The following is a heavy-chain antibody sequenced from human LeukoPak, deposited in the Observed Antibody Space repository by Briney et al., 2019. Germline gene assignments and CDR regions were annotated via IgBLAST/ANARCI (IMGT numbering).Heavy chain of an antibody. Sequence: EASVKVSCKASGGTFSSYAISWVRQAPGQGLEWMGRIIPIFNIANYTQKFQGRVTITADKFTSTAYMEVSSLRSEDTAVYYCARDATIAADQFDYWGQGTLVTVSS. CDR2: IIPIFNIA. D-gene: IGHD6-13*01. J-gene: IGHJ4*02. CDR3: ARDATIAADQFDY. V-gene: IGHV1-69*04. CDR1: GGTFSSYA.